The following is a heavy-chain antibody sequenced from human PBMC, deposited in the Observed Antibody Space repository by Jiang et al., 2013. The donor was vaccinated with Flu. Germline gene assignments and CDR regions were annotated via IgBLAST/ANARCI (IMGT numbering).Heavy chain of an antibody. D-gene: IGHD1-1*01. CDR2: IYYSGST. V-gene: IGHV4-59*01. J-gene: IGHJ4*02. CDR1: GGSISSYY. CDR3: ARDKQLSY. Sequence: LLKPSETLSLTCTVSGGSISSYYWSWIRQPPGKGLEWIGYIYYSGSTNYNPSLKSRVTISVDTSKNQFSLKLSSVTAADTAVYYCARDKQLSYWGQGTLVTVSS.